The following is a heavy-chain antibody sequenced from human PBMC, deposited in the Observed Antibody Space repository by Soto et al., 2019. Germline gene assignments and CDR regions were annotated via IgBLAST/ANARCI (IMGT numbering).Heavy chain of an antibody. D-gene: IGHD6-6*01. J-gene: IGHJ6*03. CDR2: ISSNGVGT. V-gene: IGHV3-64*01. CDR1: GFTLSGYA. CDR3: ARRARLDLYYLDV. Sequence: EVQLAESGGGLAQPGGSLRLSCAASGFTLSGYAMDWVRQAPGKGLEYVSGISSNGVGTYYANSVQGRFTISRDNSKHTVYLQMGSLRPEDMAVYYCARRARLDLYYLDVWGKGTTVTVSS.